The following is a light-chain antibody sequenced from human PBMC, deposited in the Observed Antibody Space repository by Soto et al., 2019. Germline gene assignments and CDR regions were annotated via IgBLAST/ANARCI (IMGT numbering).Light chain of an antibody. CDR1: SSDIGGENY. CDR3: SSYTSTSTVML. J-gene: IGLJ2*01. Sequence: QSVLTQPASVSGSPGQSITISCTGTSSDIGGENYVSWYQHHPGKAPRVMIYEVSNRPSGVSNRFSGSKSGNTASLTISGLQAEDEADYYCSSYTSTSTVMLFGGGTKLTVL. CDR2: EVS. V-gene: IGLV2-14*01.